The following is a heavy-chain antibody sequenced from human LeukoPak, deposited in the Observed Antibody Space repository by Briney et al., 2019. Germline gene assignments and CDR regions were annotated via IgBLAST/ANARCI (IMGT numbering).Heavy chain of an antibody. CDR3: ARLGPSTAMAPGWYFDY. CDR1: GYSFTSYW. J-gene: IGHJ4*02. Sequence: GESLKISCKGSGYSFTSYWIGWVRQMPGKGLEWMGIIYPGDSDTRYSPSFQGQVTISADKSISTAYLQWSSLKASDTAMYYCARLGPSTAMAPGWYFDYWGQGPLVTVSS. D-gene: IGHD5-18*01. CDR2: IYPGDSDT. V-gene: IGHV5-51*01.